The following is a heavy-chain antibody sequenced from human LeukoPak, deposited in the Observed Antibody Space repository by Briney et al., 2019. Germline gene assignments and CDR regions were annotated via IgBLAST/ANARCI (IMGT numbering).Heavy chain of an antibody. J-gene: IGHJ3*02. CDR3: AKINSYGSGSPYPNGAFDI. CDR2: VTGDGSST. V-gene: IGHV3-43*02. Sequence: PGGSLRLSCAASGFTFEDYAMHWVRQAPGKGLEWVSFVTGDGSSTYYADSVKGRFTISRDNSKNSLYLQMDSLRAEDTAVYYCAKINSYGSGSPYPNGAFDIWGQGTMVTVSS. CDR1: GFTFEDYA. D-gene: IGHD3-10*01.